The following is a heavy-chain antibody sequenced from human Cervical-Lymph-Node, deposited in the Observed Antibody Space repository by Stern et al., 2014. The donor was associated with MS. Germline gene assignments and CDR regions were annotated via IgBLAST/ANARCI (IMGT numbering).Heavy chain of an antibody. V-gene: IGHV3-9*01. Sequence: VHLVESGGGVVQPGRSLRLSCAASGFTFDDYAMHWVRQAPGKGLEWVSGITWNSGRVAYADSVKGRFTISRDNAKNSLYLQMNSLRPEDTALYYCAKGKASGWYYFDYWGQGALVTVSS. CDR2: ITWNSGRV. J-gene: IGHJ4*02. D-gene: IGHD6-19*01. CDR1: GFTFDDYA. CDR3: AKGKASGWYYFDY.